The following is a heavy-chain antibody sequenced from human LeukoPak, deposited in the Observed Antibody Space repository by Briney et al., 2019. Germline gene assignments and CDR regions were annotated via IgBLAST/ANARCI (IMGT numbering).Heavy chain of an antibody. V-gene: IGHV3-11*01. CDR2: IRYNGGDI. Sequence: GGSLRLSCAASEFTFSDYYMGWVRQAPGKGLECVSYIRYNGGDIYYADSVKGRFTISRDNARNSLYLQMNSLRAEDTAVYYCARDIVAAGLFFDYWGQGTPVTVSS. CDR1: EFTFSDYY. CDR3: ARDIVAAGLFFDY. D-gene: IGHD1-26*01. J-gene: IGHJ4*02.